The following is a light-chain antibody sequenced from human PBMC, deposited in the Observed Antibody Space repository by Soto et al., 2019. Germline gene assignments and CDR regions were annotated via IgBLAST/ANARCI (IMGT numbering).Light chain of an antibody. CDR1: SSDVGGYNY. Sequence: ALTQPASVSGSPGQSITISCTGTSSDVGGYNYVSWYQQHPGKAPKVMIYDVSKRPSGISNRFSGSKSGNTASLTISGLQIEDEADYYCSSYTSGSTRVVFGGGTKLTVL. CDR3: SSYTSGSTRVV. CDR2: DVS. J-gene: IGLJ2*01. V-gene: IGLV2-14*01.